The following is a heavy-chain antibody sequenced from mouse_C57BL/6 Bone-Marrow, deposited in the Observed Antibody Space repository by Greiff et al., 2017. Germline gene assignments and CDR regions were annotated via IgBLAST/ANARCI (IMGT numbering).Heavy chain of an antibody. CDR1: GYTFTDYY. Sequence: QVQLQQSGAELVRPGASVKLSCKASGYTFTDYYINWVKQRPGQGLEWIARIYPGSGNTYYNEKFKGKATLTAEKSSSTAYMQLSSLTSEDSAVYFCARDDQLGPWFAYWGQGTLVTVSA. D-gene: IGHD4-1*02. J-gene: IGHJ3*01. CDR3: ARDDQLGPWFAY. V-gene: IGHV1-76*01. CDR2: IYPGSGNT.